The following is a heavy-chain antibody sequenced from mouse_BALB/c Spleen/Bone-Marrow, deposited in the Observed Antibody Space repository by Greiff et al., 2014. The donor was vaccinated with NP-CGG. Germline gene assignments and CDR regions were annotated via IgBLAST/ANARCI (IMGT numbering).Heavy chain of an antibody. CDR2: IDPENGDT. D-gene: IGHD2-14*01. V-gene: IGHV14-4*02. CDR3: NRYDWYFDV. CDR1: GFNIKDYY. J-gene: IGHJ1*01. Sequence: EVQLQQSGAELVRSGASVKLSCTASGFNIKDYYMHWVKQRPEQGLEWIGWIDPENGDTEYAPKFQGKATMTADTSSNTAYLQLSSLTSEDTAVYCCNRYDWYFDVWGAGTTVTVSS.